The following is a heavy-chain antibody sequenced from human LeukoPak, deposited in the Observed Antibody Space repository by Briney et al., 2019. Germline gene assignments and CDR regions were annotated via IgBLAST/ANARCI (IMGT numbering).Heavy chain of an antibody. J-gene: IGHJ4*02. D-gene: IGHD3-10*01. V-gene: IGHV3-15*04. CDR3: TTYGSGRKFDY. CDR1: GFNFSDAW. CDR2: IESKNDGRTT. Sequence: AGGSLRLSCAASGFNFSDAWMSWVRQIPGKGLERVGRIESKNDGRTTDYAAPVKGRFTISRYDSTNTLYLQMNSLKSEDTAVYYCTTYGSGRKFDYWGQGILVTVSS.